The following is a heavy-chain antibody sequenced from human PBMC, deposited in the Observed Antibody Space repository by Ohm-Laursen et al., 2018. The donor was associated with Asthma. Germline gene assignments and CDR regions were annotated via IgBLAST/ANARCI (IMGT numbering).Heavy chain of an antibody. CDR1: GLSFSHHA. CDR2: VGGDGDIT. CDR3: ARVQEASGLYNSYFDY. V-gene: IGHV3-23*01. D-gene: IGHD3-3*01. J-gene: IGHJ4*02. Sequence: SLRLSCSAPGLSFSHHAMSWVRQAPGKGLEWVAVVGGDGDITHYADAVKGRFTISRDNAKSTLYLLLNRLRVEDTAVYYCARVQEASGLYNSYFDYWGQGTLVTVSS.